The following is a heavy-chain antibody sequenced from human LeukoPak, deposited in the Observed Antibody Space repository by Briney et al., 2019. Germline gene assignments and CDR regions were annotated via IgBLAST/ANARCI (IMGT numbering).Heavy chain of an antibody. CDR3: ARGMAVGYDYNWFDS. CDR1: GASITSYY. CDR2: IYASGST. D-gene: IGHD5-12*01. Sequence: PSETLSLTCTVSGASITSYYWSWIRQPAGKGLEWIGRIYASGSTTYNPSLKSRVTMAVDTSKTQFSLKLSSVTAADTAVYFCARGMAVGYDYNWFDSWGPGTLVTVSS. V-gene: IGHV4-4*07. J-gene: IGHJ5*01.